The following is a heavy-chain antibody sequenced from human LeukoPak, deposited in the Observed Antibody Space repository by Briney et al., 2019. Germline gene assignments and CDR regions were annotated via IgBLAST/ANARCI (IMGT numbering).Heavy chain of an antibody. J-gene: IGHJ4*02. CDR3: AKDRGRVGATTADY. Sequence: PGGSLRLSCAASGFTFSSYAMSWVRQAPGKGLEWVSAISGSGGSTYYADSVKGRFTISRDNSKYTLYLQMNSLRAEDTAVYYCAKDRGRVGATTADYWGQGTLVTVSS. D-gene: IGHD1-26*01. V-gene: IGHV3-23*01. CDR2: ISGSGGST. CDR1: GFTFSSYA.